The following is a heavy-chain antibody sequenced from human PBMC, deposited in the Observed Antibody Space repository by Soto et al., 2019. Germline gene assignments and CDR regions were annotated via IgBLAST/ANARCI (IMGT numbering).Heavy chain of an antibody. CDR3: ARGIGYRSGINCYSSRRLRFDS. CDR1: GGSFSGYY. J-gene: IGHJ4*02. CDR2: VNHSGTT. D-gene: IGHD2-2*01. Sequence: PSETLSLTCAVYGGSFSGYYWTWIRQSPEKGLEWIGEVNHSGTTYYNPSLKTRVTISVHTPKNQFSLKMSSVTAADTAVYYCARGIGYRSGINCYSSRRLRFDSWGQGTLVTVSS. V-gene: IGHV4-34*01.